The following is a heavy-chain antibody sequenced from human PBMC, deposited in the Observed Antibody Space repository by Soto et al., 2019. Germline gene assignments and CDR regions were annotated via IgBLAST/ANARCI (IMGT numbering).Heavy chain of an antibody. D-gene: IGHD2-8*01. CDR2: AYYRSKWDY. J-gene: IGHJ5*01. CDR1: GDSVSSYSVV. CDR3: ARLIGNSWLAS. V-gene: IGHV6-1*01. Sequence: SQTLSLTCAISGDSVSSYSVVWNWIRQSPSGGLEWLGRAYYRSKWDYDYAASVKGRININPDTSNNQVSLHLDSVTPDDTAVYYCARLIGNSWLASWGQGTLVTVSS.